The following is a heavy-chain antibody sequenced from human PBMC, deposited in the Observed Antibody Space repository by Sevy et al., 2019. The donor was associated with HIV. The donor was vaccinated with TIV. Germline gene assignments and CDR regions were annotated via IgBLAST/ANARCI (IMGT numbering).Heavy chain of an antibody. CDR3: VIGDTPRLTGSGTRLKDQSLNYFHF. J-gene: IGHJ4*02. Sequence: ASVKVSGKVPGYTLSEVSMHWLRQAPGKGLEWMGGFVPEDGEIVYAQNFQGRVTVAEETLTETAYLEVTNLRSEDTATYFCVIGDTPRLTGSGTRLKDQSLNYFHFWGQGTLVTVSS. CDR2: FVPEDGEI. CDR1: GYTLSEVS. V-gene: IGHV1-24*01. D-gene: IGHD2-2*01.